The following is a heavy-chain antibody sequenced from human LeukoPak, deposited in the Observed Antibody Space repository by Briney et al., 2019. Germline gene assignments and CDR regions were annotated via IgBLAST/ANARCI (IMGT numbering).Heavy chain of an antibody. J-gene: IGHJ5*02. CDR3: ARHRTRLNWFDP. D-gene: IGHD1-1*01. CDR2: IYHSGRT. CDR1: GYSISSGYY. Sequence: LETLSLTCTVSGYSISSGYYWGWIRQPPGKGLEWIGSIYHSGRTFYNPSLKSRVTIFVDTSKNQFSLQLRSVTAADTAVYYCARHRTRLNWFDPWGQGTLVTVSS. V-gene: IGHV4-38-2*02.